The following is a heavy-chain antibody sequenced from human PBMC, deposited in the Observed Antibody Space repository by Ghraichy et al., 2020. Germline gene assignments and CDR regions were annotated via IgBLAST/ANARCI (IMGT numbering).Heavy chain of an antibody. J-gene: IGHJ5*02. V-gene: IGHV4-34*01. CDR2: INHSGST. Sequence: SETLSLTCAVYGGSFSGYYWSWIRQPPGKGLEWIGEINHSGSTNYNPSLKSRVTISVDTSKNQFSLKLSSVTAADTAVYYCARRDLRVSGRPPNWFDPWGQGTLVTVSS. CDR1: GGSFSGYY. CDR3: ARRDLRVSGRPPNWFDP. D-gene: IGHD3-10*01.